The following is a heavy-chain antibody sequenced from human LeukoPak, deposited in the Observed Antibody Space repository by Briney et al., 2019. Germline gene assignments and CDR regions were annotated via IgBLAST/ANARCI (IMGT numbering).Heavy chain of an antibody. CDR1: GYTFTSYD. CDR3: AGGVQGDFWSGYYRH. J-gene: IGHJ4*02. D-gene: IGHD3-3*01. CDR2: MNPNSGNT. Sequence: ASVKVSCKASGYTFTSYDINWVRQATGQGLEWMGWMNPNSGNTGYAQKFQGRVTMTRNTSISTAYKELSSLRSEDTAVYYCAGGVQGDFWSGYYRHWGRGTLVTVSS. V-gene: IGHV1-8*01.